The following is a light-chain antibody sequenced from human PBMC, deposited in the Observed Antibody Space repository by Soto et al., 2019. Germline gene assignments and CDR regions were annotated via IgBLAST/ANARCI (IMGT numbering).Light chain of an antibody. J-gene: IGKJ1*01. CDR1: HTISSW. V-gene: IGKV1-5*03. Sequence: DIQMTQSPSTLSGSVGDRVTITCRASHTISSWLAWYQQKPGKAPKLLIYKASTLKSGVPSRFSGSGSGTEFTLTINYLQPDDFATYYCQQYNSYWTFGQGTKV. CDR2: KAS. CDR3: QQYNSYWT.